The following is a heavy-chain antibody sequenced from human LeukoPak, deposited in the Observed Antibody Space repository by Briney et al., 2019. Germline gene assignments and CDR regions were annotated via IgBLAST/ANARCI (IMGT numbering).Heavy chain of an antibody. D-gene: IGHD5-18*01. V-gene: IGHV3-20*04. CDR1: GFTFDDYG. CDR2: INWNGGST. CDR3: ARVETAMVRGVDY. Sequence: GGSLRLSCAASGFTFDDYGMSWVRQAPGKGLEWVSGINWNGGSTGYADSVKGRFTISRDNAKNTLYLQMNSLRAEDTAVYYCARVETAMVRGVDYWGQGTLVTVSS. J-gene: IGHJ4*02.